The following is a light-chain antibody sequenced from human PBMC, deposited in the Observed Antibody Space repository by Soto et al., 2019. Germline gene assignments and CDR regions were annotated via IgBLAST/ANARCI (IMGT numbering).Light chain of an antibody. V-gene: IGKV1-5*01. CDR2: DAN. Sequence: DIQMTQSPSTLSASVGDRVTITCRASQSISSWLAWYQQKPGKAPNLLIYDANNLKSGVPTRFRGSGAGTEFTLTISSLQPDDFATHHCQPIYTIPTTFGQGTRLEI. CDR1: QSISSW. J-gene: IGKJ5*01. CDR3: QPIYTIPTT.